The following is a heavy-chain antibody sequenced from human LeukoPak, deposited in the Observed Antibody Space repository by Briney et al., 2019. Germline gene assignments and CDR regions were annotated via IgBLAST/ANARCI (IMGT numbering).Heavy chain of an antibody. Sequence: ASVKVSCTVSGSTLTKISIDWVRQAPGKGLEWMGSLSPRDGETSHAQKFQGRFNMTADTSTDTAYMEVSSLDSGDTAVYYCATGAMVYDYWGQGTLVIVSS. J-gene: IGHJ4*02. CDR3: ATGAMVYDY. D-gene: IGHD3-10*01. CDR1: GSTLTKIS. V-gene: IGHV1-24*01. CDR2: LSPRDGET.